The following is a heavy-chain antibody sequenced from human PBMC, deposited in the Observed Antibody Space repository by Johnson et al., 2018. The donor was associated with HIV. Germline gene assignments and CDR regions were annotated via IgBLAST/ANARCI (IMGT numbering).Heavy chain of an antibody. D-gene: IGHD7-27*01. J-gene: IGHJ3*02. V-gene: IGHV3-66*02. Sequence: VRLVESGGGLVQPGGSLRLSCAASGFTVNSNYMSWVRQAPGKGLEWVSVIYSGASTYYADSVKGRFTISRDNSKNTLYLQMNSLRAEDTAVYYCARAIGNWDAFDIWGQGTMVTVSS. CDR1: GFTVNSNY. CDR2: IYSGAST. CDR3: ARAIGNWDAFDI.